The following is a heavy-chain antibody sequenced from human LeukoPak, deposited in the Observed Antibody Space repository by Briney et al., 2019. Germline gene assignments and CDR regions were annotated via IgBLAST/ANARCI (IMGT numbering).Heavy chain of an antibody. V-gene: IGHV1-46*01. CDR2: INLSGGST. J-gene: IGHJ6*02. CDR3: VRHNHMDV. CDR1: GYTFTTYS. Sequence: RASVNVSCKASGYTFTTYSMHWVRQAPGQGLEWMAIINLSGGSTDYTQKFQGRVTMTRDTSTSTVYMELSSLRSEDAAVYYCVRHNHMDVWGQGTTVTVSS.